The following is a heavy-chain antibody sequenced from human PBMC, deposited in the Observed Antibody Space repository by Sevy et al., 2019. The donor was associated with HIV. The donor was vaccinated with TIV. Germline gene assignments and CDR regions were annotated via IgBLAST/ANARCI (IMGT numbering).Heavy chain of an antibody. D-gene: IGHD6-19*01. Sequence: GGSLRLSCVASGFTFSTYSMNWVRQAPGKGLEWVSYISRSSRTIYYADSVEGRFTISRDNAKNSLSLQINSLRADDTAVYYCARAYSGGWPQWAWTDYWGQGTLVTVSS. J-gene: IGHJ4*02. CDR3: ARAYSGGWPQWAWTDY. CDR1: GFTFSTYS. CDR2: ISRSSRTI. V-gene: IGHV3-48*01.